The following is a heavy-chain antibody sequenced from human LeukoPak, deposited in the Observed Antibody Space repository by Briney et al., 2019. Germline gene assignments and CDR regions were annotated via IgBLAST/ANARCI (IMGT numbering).Heavy chain of an antibody. CDR3: ARDHAAGWELPLNWFDP. Sequence: GGSLRLSCAASGFTFSSYWMSWVRQAPGKGLEWVANIKQDGSEKYYVDSVKGRFTISRDNAKNSLYLQMNSLRAEDTAVYYCARDHAAGWELPLNWFDPWGQGTLVTVSS. D-gene: IGHD4-23*01. CDR1: GFTFSSYW. V-gene: IGHV3-7*01. J-gene: IGHJ5*02. CDR2: IKQDGSEK.